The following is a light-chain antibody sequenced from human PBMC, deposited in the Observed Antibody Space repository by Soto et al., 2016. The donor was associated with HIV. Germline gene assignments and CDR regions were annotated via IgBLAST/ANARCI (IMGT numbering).Light chain of an antibody. J-gene: IGKJ2*01. V-gene: IGKV1-5*03. CDR2: KAS. CDR3: QQFGNSPYT. CDR1: QSISTW. Sequence: DIQLTQSPSFLSASVGDRVTITCRASQSISTWLAWYQQKPDKPPKLLIYKASTLENGVPSRFSGSGSGTEFTLAISSLQPDDFATYYCQQFGNSPYTFGQGPSWRSN.